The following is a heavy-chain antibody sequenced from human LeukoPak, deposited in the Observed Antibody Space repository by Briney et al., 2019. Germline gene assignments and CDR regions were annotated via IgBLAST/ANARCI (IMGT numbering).Heavy chain of an antibody. J-gene: IGHJ3*02. D-gene: IGHD1-26*01. CDR1: GGSISSYY. V-gene: IGHV4-59*12. Sequence: SETPSLTCTVSGGSISSYYWSWIRQPPGKGLEWIGYIYYSGSTNYNPSLKSRVTISVDTSKNQFSLKLSSVTAADTAVYYCSSGSYDHDAFDIWGQGTMVTVSS. CDR3: SSGSYDHDAFDI. CDR2: IYYSGST.